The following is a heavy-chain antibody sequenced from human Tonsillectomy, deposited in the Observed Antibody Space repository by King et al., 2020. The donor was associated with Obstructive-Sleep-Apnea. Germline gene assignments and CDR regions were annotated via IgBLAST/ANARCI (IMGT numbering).Heavy chain of an antibody. CDR1: GFTFTSSA. D-gene: IGHD3-3*01. V-gene: IGHV1-58*01. CDR2: IVVGSGNS. Sequence: QLVQSGPEVKKPGTSVKVSCKASGFTFTSSAVQWVRQARGQRLEWVGWIVVGSGNSNYAQKFQERVTITRDMSTSTAYMELSSLRSEDTAVYYCSATIEQNWCDPWGQGTLVTVSS. J-gene: IGHJ5*02. CDR3: SATIEQNWCDP.